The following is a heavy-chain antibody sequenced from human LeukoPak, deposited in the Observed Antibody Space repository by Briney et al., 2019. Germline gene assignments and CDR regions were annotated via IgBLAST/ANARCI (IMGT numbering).Heavy chain of an antibody. CDR3: AREGIAAADPFDP. V-gene: IGHV4-30-2*01. J-gene: IGHJ5*02. CDR1: GGSISSGGYY. CDR2: IYHSGST. D-gene: IGHD6-13*01. Sequence: PSQTLSLTCTVSGGSISSGGYYWSWIRQPPGKGLEWIGYIYHSGSTYYNPSLKSRVTISVDRSKNQFSLKLSSVTAADTAVYYCAREGIAAADPFDPWGQGTLVTVSS.